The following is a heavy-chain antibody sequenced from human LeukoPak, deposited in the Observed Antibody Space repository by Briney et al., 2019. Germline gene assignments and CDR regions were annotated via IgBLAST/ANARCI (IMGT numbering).Heavy chain of an antibody. CDR3: ARDIGTSGWDDALDL. Sequence: GGSLRLSCAASGFTFSSHWMHWVRQAPGKGLVWVSRIDSDASITSYADSVKGRFTISRDNARNTLYLQMNSLSAEDTAVYYCARDIGTSGWDDALDLWGQGTMVTASS. V-gene: IGHV3-74*01. J-gene: IGHJ3*01. D-gene: IGHD6-19*01. CDR1: GFTFSSHW. CDR2: IDSDASIT.